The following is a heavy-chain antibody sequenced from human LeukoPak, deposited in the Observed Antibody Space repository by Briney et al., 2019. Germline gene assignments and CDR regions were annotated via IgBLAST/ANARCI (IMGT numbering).Heavy chain of an antibody. J-gene: IGHJ4*02. V-gene: IGHV5-51*01. D-gene: IGHD3-16*01. CDR1: GYSFTKNW. CDR3: VRGDYGGF. Sequence: ESLKISCKGSGYSFTKNWIAWVRQMPGRGLEWMGIIFPSDSDIKYSPSFQGQVTISADKSINTAYLQWSSLKASDTAMYYCVRGDYGGFWGQGTLVTVSS. CDR2: IFPSDSDI.